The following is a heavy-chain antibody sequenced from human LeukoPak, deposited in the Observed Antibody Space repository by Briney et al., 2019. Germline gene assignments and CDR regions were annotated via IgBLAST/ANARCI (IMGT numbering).Heavy chain of an antibody. CDR3: IRQQRPPNGMDV. CDR2: INPNSGGT. V-gene: IGHV1-2*02. Sequence: ASVKVSCKASGYTFTVYYMHWVRQAPGQGREWMGWINPNSGGTNYAQKFQGRVTMTRDTSISTAYMELSRLRSDDTAVYYCIRQQRPPNGMDVWGQGTTVTVSS. J-gene: IGHJ6*02. D-gene: IGHD1/OR15-1a*01. CDR1: GYTFTVYY.